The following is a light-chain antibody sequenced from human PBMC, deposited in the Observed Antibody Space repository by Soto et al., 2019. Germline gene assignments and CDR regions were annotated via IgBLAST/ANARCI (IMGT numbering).Light chain of an antibody. V-gene: IGKV3-15*01. CDR2: GAS. J-gene: IGKJ5*01. CDR1: QSVGSN. Sequence: ETVMTQSPATLSVSPGERATLSCRASQSVGSNLAWYQQKPGQAPRLIIYGASTRPTSVPARLSGSGSGTEFTLTISSLQSEDFAVYYCQQYNNWPPITFGQGTRLEIK. CDR3: QQYNNWPPIT.